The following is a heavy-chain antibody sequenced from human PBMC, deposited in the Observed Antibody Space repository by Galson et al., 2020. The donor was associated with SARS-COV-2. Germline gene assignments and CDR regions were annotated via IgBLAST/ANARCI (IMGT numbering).Heavy chain of an antibody. V-gene: IGHV4-30-4*01. Sequence: SETLSLTCTVSGGSISSGDYYWSWIRQPPGKGLEWIGYIYFIGGAYYNPSLKSRVIISVDTSKNQFSLKLNSVTAADTAVYYCASAPLLGGDLDSWGQGTLVTVSS. CDR1: GGSISSGDYY. CDR2: IYFIGGA. J-gene: IGHJ4*02. D-gene: IGHD3-16*01. CDR3: ASAPLLGGDLDS.